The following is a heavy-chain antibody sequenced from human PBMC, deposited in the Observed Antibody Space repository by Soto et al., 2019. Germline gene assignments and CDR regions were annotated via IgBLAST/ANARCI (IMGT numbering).Heavy chain of an antibody. CDR1: GGTFSIYA. D-gene: IGHD3-22*01. V-gene: IGHV1-69*13. CDR2: IIPIFGTA. CDR3: ARVPLPDSSGYYFDY. Sequence: ASVKVSCKASGGTFSIYAISWVRQAPGQGLEWMGGIIPIFGTANYAQKFQGRVTITADESTSTAYMELSSLRSEDTAVYYCARVPLPDSSGYYFDYWGQGTLVTVSS. J-gene: IGHJ4*02.